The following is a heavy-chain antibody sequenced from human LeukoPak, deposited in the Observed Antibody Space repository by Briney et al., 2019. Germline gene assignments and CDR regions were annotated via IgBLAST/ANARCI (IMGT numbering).Heavy chain of an antibody. V-gene: IGHV3-9*01. J-gene: IGHJ4*02. CDR2: IAWNSGNT. D-gene: IGHD3-10*01. Sequence: GGSLRLSCAASGFTFDNYAMHWVRQAPGKGLEWVSGIAWNSGNTGFADSVKGRFTISRDNAEHSLSLQMNSLTPEDTAFYFCAKDMNSYGSGSSYNPWGPFDSWGQGTLVTVSS. CDR3: AKDMNSYGSGSSYNPWGPFDS. CDR1: GFTFDNYA.